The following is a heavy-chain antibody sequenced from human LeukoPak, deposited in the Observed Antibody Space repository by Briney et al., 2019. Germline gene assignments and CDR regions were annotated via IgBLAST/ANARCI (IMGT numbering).Heavy chain of an antibody. J-gene: IGHJ4*02. CDR3: ARTRYYYNSRSYGAPYYFDY. CDR2: INHSGST. V-gene: IGHV4-34*01. D-gene: IGHD3-10*01. Sequence: SETLSLTCGVYDGSFSGYSWSWIRQSPDKGLEWIGEINHSGSTNYNPSLQSRVTISIDTSKNQFSLKLSSVTAADTAVYYCARTRYYYNSRSYGAPYYFDYWGQGTLVTVSS. CDR1: DGSFSGYS.